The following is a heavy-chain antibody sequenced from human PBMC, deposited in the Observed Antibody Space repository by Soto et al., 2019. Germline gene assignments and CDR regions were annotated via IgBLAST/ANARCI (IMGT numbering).Heavy chain of an antibody. J-gene: IGHJ5*02. D-gene: IGHD2-8*01. Sequence: GSQRLSCAASGFTVSSNHMSWVRQAPGKGLEWVSVIYSGGSTYYADSVKGRFTISRDNSKNTLYLQMNSLRAEDTAVYFCASGRYCTNGVCYTAWGQRTLVIVSS. V-gene: IGHV3-53*01. CDR1: GFTVSSNH. CDR2: IYSGGST. CDR3: ASGRYCTNGVCYTA.